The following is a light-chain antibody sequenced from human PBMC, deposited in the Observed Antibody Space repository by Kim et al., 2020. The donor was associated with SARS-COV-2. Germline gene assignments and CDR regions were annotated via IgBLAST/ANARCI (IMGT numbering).Light chain of an antibody. CDR3: QQSYITPFT. Sequence: ASVGDRVTITCRTTQSISSHLNWYQQKPGRAPTLLISAASTLQGGVPSRFSGSGSETDFTLTISSLQPEDFATYFCQQSYITPFTFGPGTKVDIK. V-gene: IGKV1-39*01. CDR1: QSISSH. J-gene: IGKJ3*01. CDR2: AAS.